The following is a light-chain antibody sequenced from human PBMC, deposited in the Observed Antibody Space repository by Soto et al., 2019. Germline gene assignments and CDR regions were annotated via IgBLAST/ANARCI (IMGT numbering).Light chain of an antibody. CDR3: HQYNNWPKT. Sequence: EIVMTQSPATLSVSPGERATFSSRASQSVSSNLAWYQQKPGQAPRLLIYEASTRATGISARFSGSGSGTEFTLTISSLQSEDFAVYYCHQYNNWPKTFGQGTLLEIK. V-gene: IGKV3-15*01. CDR1: QSVSSN. CDR2: EAS. J-gene: IGKJ5*01.